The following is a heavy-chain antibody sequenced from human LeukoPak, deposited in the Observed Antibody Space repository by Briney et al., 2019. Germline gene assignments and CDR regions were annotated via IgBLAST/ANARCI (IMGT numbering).Heavy chain of an antibody. D-gene: IGHD6-19*01. J-gene: IGHJ5*02. Sequence: SVNVSCKVSGGTFSSYAISWVRQAPGKGLEWMGRIIPIFGIANYAQKFQGRVTITADKSTSTAYMELSSLRSEDTAVYYCAVRKGEAVAGTGINCFDPWGQGTLVTVSS. CDR2: IIPIFGIA. CDR3: AVRKGEAVAGTGINCFDP. V-gene: IGHV1-69*04. CDR1: GGTFSSYA.